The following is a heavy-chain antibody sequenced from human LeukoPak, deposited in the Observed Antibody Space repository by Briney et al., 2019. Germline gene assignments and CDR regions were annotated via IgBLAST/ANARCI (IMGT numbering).Heavy chain of an antibody. D-gene: IGHD5-24*01. CDR2: IWYDGSNK. J-gene: IGHJ4*02. CDR3: ARDGRDGYNLDY. Sequence: GGSLRLSCAASGFTFSSYGMHWVRQAPGKGLEWVAVIWYDGSNKYYADSVKGRFTISRDNSKNTLYLQMNSLRAEDTAVYYCARDGRDGYNLDYWGQGTLVTVSS. CDR1: GFTFSSYG. V-gene: IGHV3-33*01.